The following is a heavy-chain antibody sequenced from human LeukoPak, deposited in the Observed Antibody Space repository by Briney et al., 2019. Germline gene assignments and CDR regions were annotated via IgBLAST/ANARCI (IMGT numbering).Heavy chain of an antibody. CDR3: ARVFGYGGNQGAFDI. J-gene: IGHJ3*02. Sequence: SVKVSCKASGGTFSSYAISWVRQGPGQGLEWMGGGIPIFGTANYAQKFQGRVTITTDESTSTAYMELSSLRSEDTAVYYCARVFGYGGNQGAFDIWGQGTMVTVSS. D-gene: IGHD4-23*01. CDR1: GGTFSSYA. CDR2: GIPIFGTA. V-gene: IGHV1-69*05.